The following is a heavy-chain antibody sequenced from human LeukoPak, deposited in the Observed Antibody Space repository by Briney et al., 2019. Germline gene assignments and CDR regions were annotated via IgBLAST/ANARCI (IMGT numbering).Heavy chain of an antibody. D-gene: IGHD4-17*01. CDR3: AKDVLATVTIDY. CDR2: ISYDGSNK. CDR1: GFTFSSYG. J-gene: IGHJ4*02. Sequence: GRSPRLSCAASGFTFSSYGMHWVSQAPGKGLEWVAVISYDGSNKYYADSVKGRFTISRDNSKNTLYLQMNSLRAEDTAVYYCAKDVLATVTIDYWGQGTLVTVSS. V-gene: IGHV3-30*18.